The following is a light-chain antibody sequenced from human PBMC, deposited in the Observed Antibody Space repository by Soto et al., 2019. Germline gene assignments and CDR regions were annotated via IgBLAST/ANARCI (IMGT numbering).Light chain of an antibody. CDR3: QQYNTYPWT. V-gene: IGKV1-5*03. CDR1: QSINIW. Sequence: DIQMTQSPSTLSASIGDRVTITCRASQSINIWLAWYQQKPGKAPKLLIYKASSLESGVPSRFSGSGSGTQFTLTISSLQPDDFATYHCQQYNTYPWTFGLGTKLEIK. CDR2: KAS. J-gene: IGKJ1*01.